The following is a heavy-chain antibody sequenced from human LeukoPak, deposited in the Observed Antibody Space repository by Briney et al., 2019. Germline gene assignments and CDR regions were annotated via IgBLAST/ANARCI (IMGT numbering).Heavy chain of an antibody. V-gene: IGHV4-59*13. CDR3: ARVGPGDQTWGSYYCDH. CDR1: GDSISSYH. CDR2: VSYSGST. J-gene: IGHJ4*02. D-gene: IGHD3-16*01. Sequence: WETLSLTCTVSGDSISSYHWSWIRQPPGKGLEWIGYVSYSGSTTYNSSLKSRVIIAVDTSKNQFSLKLSSVTAADTAVYYCARVGPGDQTWGSYYCDHWGQGTVVTVSA.